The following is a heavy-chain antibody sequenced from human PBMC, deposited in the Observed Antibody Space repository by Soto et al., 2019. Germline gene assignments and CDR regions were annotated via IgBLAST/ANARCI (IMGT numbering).Heavy chain of an antibody. CDR2: INHSGST. V-gene: IGHV4-34*01. J-gene: IGHJ4*02. Sequence: SETLSLTCAVYGGSFSGYYWSWIRQPPGKGLEWIGEINHSGSTNYNPSLKSRVTISVDTSKNQFSLKLSSVTAADTAVYYCASRITGTTGVDYWGQGTLVTVSS. D-gene: IGHD1-7*01. CDR3: ASRITGTTGVDY. CDR1: GGSFSGYY.